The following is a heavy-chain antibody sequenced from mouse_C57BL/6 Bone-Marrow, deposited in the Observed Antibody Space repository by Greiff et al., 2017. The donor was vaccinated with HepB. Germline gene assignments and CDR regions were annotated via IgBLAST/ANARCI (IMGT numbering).Heavy chain of an antibody. V-gene: IGHV1-80*01. Sequence: QVQLQQSGAELVKPGASVKISCKASGYAFSSYWMNWVKQRPGKGLEWIGQIYPGDGDTNYNGKFKGKATLTADKSSSTAYMQLSSLTSEDSAVYFCARPHYYGSSPFDYWGKGTTLTVSS. CDR2: IYPGDGDT. CDR3: ARPHYYGSSPFDY. D-gene: IGHD1-1*01. J-gene: IGHJ2*01. CDR1: GYAFSSYW.